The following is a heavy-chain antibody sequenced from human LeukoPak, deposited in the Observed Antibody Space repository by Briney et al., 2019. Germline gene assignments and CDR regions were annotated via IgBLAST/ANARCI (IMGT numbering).Heavy chain of an antibody. J-gene: IGHJ4*02. Sequence: TGGSLRLSCVGSGFTFSSYDMNWVRQAPGKGLEWVSYLSSSGRTIYYADSVKGRFTISRDNAKNSLYLQMNSLRAEDTAVYYCAREQLGMAYWGQGTQVTVSS. V-gene: IGHV3-48*03. CDR3: AREQLGMAY. CDR2: LSSSGRTI. CDR1: GFTFSSYD. D-gene: IGHD7-27*01.